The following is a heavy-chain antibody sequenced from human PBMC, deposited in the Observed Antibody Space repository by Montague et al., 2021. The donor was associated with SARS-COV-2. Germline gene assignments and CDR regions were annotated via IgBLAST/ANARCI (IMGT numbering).Heavy chain of an antibody. Sequence: TLSLTCTVSGGSISSGSYYWTRIRQPAGKGLEWIGRIYTSGSANYNASLKSRVTISLDTSKNQFSLKLSSVTAADTAVYYCARDRERYDASDYSGVYYYYGMDVWGQGTTVTVSS. CDR1: GGSISSGSYY. D-gene: IGHD3-22*01. J-gene: IGHJ6*02. CDR2: IYTSGSA. CDR3: ARDRERYDASDYSGVYYYYGMDV. V-gene: IGHV4-61*02.